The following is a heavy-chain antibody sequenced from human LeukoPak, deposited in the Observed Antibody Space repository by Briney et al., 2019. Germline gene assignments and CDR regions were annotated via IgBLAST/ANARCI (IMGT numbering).Heavy chain of an antibody. CDR1: GYTFTGYY. D-gene: IGHD6-19*01. J-gene: IGHJ4*02. CDR3: ARLAVAGNWGYYFDY. V-gene: IGHV1-2*06. CDR2: INPNSGGT. Sequence: GASVEVSCKASGYTFTGYYMHWVRQAPGQGLEGMGRINPNSGGTNYAKKFQGGVTRTRDTSISTAYMELRSLRSDDTAVYYCARLAVAGNWGYYFDYWGQGTLVTVSS.